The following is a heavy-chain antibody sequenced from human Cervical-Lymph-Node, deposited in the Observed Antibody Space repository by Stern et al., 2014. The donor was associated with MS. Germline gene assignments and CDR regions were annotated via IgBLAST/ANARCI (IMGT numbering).Heavy chain of an antibody. CDR3: ARVRSTSWLDY. V-gene: IGHV3-74*02. CDR2: ISGDGTST. Sequence: EVHLVESGGGLVQPGGSLRLSCAASGFTFINYWMNWVRQAPGKGLVWVSRISGDGTSTSYADSVKGRFTISRDNAKNTLYLQMNSLRVEDTAVYYCARVRSTSWLDYWGQGSLVTVSS. J-gene: IGHJ4*02. D-gene: IGHD2-2*01. CDR1: GFTFINYW.